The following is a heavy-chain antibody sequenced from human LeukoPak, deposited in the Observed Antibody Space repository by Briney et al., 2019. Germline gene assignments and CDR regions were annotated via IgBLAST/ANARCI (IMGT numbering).Heavy chain of an antibody. CDR2: IRYDGTNK. Sequence: GGSLRLSCAASGFTFSSHGMHLVRQAPGKGLGWVAFIRYDGTNKYYADSVKGRFTISRDNSKNTLYLQMNSLRAEDTAVYYCAKDKDSTNWYFDYWRQGTLVTVSS. CDR3: AKDKDSTNWYFDY. CDR1: GFTFSSHG. D-gene: IGHD2-15*01. V-gene: IGHV3-30*02. J-gene: IGHJ4*02.